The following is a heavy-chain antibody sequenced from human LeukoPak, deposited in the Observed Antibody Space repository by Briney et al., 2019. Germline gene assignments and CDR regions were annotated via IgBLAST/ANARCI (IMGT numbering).Heavy chain of an antibody. D-gene: IGHD3-3*01. Sequence: SGGSLRLSCAASGFTFSNNVMTWVRQAPGKGLEWVSAISSSGGSTYYADSVKGRFTISRDNSKNTLYLQMNSLRAEDTAVYYCAKEPPAGDFWSGYYPPFDYWGQGTLVTVSS. CDR1: GFTFSNNV. V-gene: IGHV3-23*01. J-gene: IGHJ4*02. CDR3: AKEPPAGDFWSGYYPPFDY. CDR2: ISSSGGST.